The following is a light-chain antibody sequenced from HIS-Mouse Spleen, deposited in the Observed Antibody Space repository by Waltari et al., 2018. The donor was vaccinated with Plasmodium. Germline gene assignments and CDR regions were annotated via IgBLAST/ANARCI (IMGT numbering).Light chain of an antibody. V-gene: IGLV3-10*01. Sequence: SYELTQPPSVSVSPGQTARITFSGDALPQKYAYWYQQKSGQAPVLVIYDDSKRPSGIPERFSGSSSGTMATLTISGAQVEDEADYYCYSTDSSGNHRVFGGGTKLTVL. CDR1: ALPQKY. CDR3: YSTDSSGNHRV. CDR2: DDS. J-gene: IGLJ3*02.